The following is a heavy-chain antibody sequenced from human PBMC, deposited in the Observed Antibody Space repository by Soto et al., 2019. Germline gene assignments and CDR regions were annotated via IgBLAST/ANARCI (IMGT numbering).Heavy chain of an antibody. J-gene: IGHJ6*02. CDR3: ARKNKFSRGSFYCSGLDV. D-gene: IGHD3-3*01. V-gene: IGHV4-31*03. CDR1: GGSISSGGYY. CDR2: IYRSGNA. Sequence: QMQLQESGPGLVKPSQTLSLTCTVSGGSISSGGYYWSWIRQLPGKGQERMGYIYRSGNAHYNPTPESRLTISVDTSKNQFSLKLSSVTAADSAVYYCARKNKFSRGSFYCSGLDVWGHGTTVTVSS.